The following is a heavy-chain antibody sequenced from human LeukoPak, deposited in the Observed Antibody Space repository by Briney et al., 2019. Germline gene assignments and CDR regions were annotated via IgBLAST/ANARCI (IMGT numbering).Heavy chain of an antibody. CDR2: VYNGGRT. CDR1: GGSISSGNYY. J-gene: IGHJ5*02. Sequence: PSETLSLTCTVSGGSISSGNYYWSWIRQPAGKGLEWVGRVYNGGRTDYNPSLKSRVTMSLDTANNQFSMKMSSVTAADTAVYYCARGYSSSLASPGELDPWGQGTLVTVSS. D-gene: IGHD3-22*01. CDR3: ARGYSSSLASPGELDP. V-gene: IGHV4-61*02.